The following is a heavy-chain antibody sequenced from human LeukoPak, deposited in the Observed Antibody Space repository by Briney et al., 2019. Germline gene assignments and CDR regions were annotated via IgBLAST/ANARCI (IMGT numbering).Heavy chain of an antibody. J-gene: IGHJ6*03. CDR1: GFTFSSYW. CDR2: IGTAADT. CDR3: VRAPPGSRAYHYSYMDV. V-gene: IGHV3-13*01. Sequence: PGGSLRLSCAASGFTFSSYWMHWVRQPAGKGLEWVSTIGTAADTYYPDSVKGRFTISRANAENSLYLQMNSLRPGDTAVYYCVRAPPGSRAYHYSYMDVWGKGTTVTISS. D-gene: IGHD1-26*01.